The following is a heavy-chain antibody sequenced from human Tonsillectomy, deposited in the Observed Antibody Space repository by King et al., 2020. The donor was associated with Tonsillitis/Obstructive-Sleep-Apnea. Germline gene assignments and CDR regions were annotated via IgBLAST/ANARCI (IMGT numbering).Heavy chain of an antibody. CDR1: GDSVSSNSAA. D-gene: IGHD1-7*01. Sequence: VQLQQSGPRLVKPSPTLSLTCVLSGDSVSSNSAAWNWIRQSPSRGLEWLGRTYYRSKWYNDYAVSVRSRITIHPDTLKNQFSLQLNSVSTEDTAVYYCTRRDHNWNYEAHYYYYYGMDVWGQGTTVTVSS. J-gene: IGHJ6*02. CDR2: TYYRSKWYN. V-gene: IGHV6-1*01. CDR3: TRRDHNWNYEAHYYYYYGMDV.